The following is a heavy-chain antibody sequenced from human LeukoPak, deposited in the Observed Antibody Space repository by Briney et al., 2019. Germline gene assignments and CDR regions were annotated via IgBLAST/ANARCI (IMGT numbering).Heavy chain of an antibody. CDR2: ISYDGSNK. V-gene: IGHV3-30*18. CDR1: GFTFSSYG. CDR3: AKDAYYYGSGSYYNPNHYYYYGMDV. J-gene: IGHJ6*02. D-gene: IGHD3-10*01. Sequence: GGSLRLSCAASGFTFSSYGMHWVRQAPGKGLEWVAVISYDGSNKYYADSVKGRFTISRDNSKNTLYLQMNSLRAEDTAVYYCAKDAYYYGSGSYYNPNHYYYYGMDVWGQGTTVTVSS.